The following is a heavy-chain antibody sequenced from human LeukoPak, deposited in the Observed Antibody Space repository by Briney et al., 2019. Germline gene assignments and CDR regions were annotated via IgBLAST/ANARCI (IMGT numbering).Heavy chain of an antibody. Sequence: PSETLSLTCAVYGGSFSGYYWSWIRQPPGKGLEWIGYIYYSGSTNYNPSLKSRVTISVDTSKNQFSLKLSSVTAADTAVYYCARGDGYNPSSLNFDYWGQGTLVTVSS. J-gene: IGHJ4*02. CDR3: ARGDGYNPSSLNFDY. CDR1: GGSFSGYY. D-gene: IGHD5-24*01. CDR2: IYYSGST. V-gene: IGHV4-59*01.